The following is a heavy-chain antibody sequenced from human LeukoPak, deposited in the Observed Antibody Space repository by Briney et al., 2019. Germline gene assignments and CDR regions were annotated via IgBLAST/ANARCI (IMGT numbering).Heavy chain of an antibody. D-gene: IGHD1-14*01. CDR2: IYYSGST. V-gene: IGHV4-61*01. J-gene: IGHJ4*02. CDR1: GASISSSNYC. Sequence: PSETLSLTCSVSGASISSSNYCWAWIRQPPGKGLEWIGYIYYSGSTNYNPSLKSRVTISVDTSKNQFSLKLSSVTAADTAVYYCARDRTGSYWGQGTLVTVSS. CDR3: ARDRTGSY.